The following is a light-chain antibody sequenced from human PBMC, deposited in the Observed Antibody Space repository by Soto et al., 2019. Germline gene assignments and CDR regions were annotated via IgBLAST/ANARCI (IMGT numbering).Light chain of an antibody. V-gene: IGKV1-39*01. CDR2: AAS. J-gene: IGKJ4*01. CDR3: QQSYSTPLT. Sequence: DIQMTQTRSSLSAYVGDRVTITCRASQSIISYLNWYQQKPGKAPKLLIYAASSLQSGVPSRFSGSGSGTDFTLTISSLQPEDFATYYCQQSYSTPLTFGGGTKVDI. CDR1: QSIISY.